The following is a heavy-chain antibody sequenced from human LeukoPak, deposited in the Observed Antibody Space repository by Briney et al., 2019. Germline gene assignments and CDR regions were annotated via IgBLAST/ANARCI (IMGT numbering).Heavy chain of an antibody. CDR3: ARGAASYYYGSGSFIDY. J-gene: IGHJ4*02. D-gene: IGHD3-10*01. CDR1: GFTFDDYG. CDR2: INWNGGST. V-gene: IGHV3-20*04. Sequence: GGSLRLSCAASGFTFDDYGMSWVRQAPGKGPEWVSGINWNGGSTGYADSVKGRFTISRDNAKNSLYLQMNSLRAEDTALCYCARGAASYYYGSGSFIDYWGQGTLVTVSS.